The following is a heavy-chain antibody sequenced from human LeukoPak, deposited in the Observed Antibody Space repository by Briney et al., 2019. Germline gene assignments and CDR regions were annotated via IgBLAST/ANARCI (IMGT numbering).Heavy chain of an antibody. CDR3: ARDGGRCPSCDGVFDL. V-gene: IGHV1-8*01. D-gene: IGHD2-15*01. CDR1: GYTFTDNN. Sequence: ASLKLSCRTSGYTFTDNNINCVRQSTRQGLEWMGWRNRNSGNTGYAQKFQGRVTITRNTSISTAYMELSSLTSEDTAVYYCARDGGRCPSCDGVFDLWGQGTLVTVSS. J-gene: IGHJ5*02. CDR2: RNRNSGNT.